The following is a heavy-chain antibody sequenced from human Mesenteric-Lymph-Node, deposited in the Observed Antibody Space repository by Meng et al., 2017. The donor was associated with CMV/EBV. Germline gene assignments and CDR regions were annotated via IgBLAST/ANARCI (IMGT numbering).Heavy chain of an antibody. J-gene: IGHJ6*02. CDR1: GFTFSSYE. CDR3: ARGDIPFYYGMDV. V-gene: IGHV3-48*03. D-gene: IGHD3-9*01. Sequence: GGSLRLSCAASGFTFSSYEMNWVRQAPGKGLEWVSYISSSGSTIYYADSVKGRFTISRDNAKNSLFLQMNSLRAEDTAIYYCARGDIPFYYGMDVWGQGTTVTVSS. CDR2: ISSSGSTI.